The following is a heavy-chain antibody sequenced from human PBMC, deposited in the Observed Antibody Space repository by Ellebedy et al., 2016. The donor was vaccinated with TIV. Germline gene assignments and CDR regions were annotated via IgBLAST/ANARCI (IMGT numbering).Heavy chain of an antibody. D-gene: IGHD7-27*01. CDR2: IYWSDDK. J-gene: IGHJ4*02. V-gene: IGHV2-5*01. Sequence: SGPTLVKPTQTLTLTCTFSGFSVSTSGVGVGWIRQPPGKALEWLALIYWSDDKHYTPSLKNRLTITKDTSKNQVVLTMTNMDPVDTATYYCAHRRGRLGIIGDRPFDYWGQGILVTVSS. CDR3: AHRRGRLGIIGDRPFDY. CDR1: GFSVSTSGVG.